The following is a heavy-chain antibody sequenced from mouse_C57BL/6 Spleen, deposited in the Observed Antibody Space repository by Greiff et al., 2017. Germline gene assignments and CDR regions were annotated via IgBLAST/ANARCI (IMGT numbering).Heavy chain of an antibody. CDR2: IYPRSGNT. CDR3: DSNYEGFAY. D-gene: IGHD2-5*01. V-gene: IGHV1-81*01. Sequence: QVQLQQSGAELARPGASVKLSCKASGYTFTSYGISWVKQRTGQGLEWIGEIYPRSGNTYYNEKFKGKATLTADKSSSTAYMEPRSLTSEDSAVYFCDSNYEGFAYWGQGTLVTVSA. CDR1: GYTFTSYG. J-gene: IGHJ3*01.